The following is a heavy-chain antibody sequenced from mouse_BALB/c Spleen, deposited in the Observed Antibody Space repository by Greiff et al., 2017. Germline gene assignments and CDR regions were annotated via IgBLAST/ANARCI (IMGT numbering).Heavy chain of an antibody. CDR1: GFTFSSFG. D-gene: IGHD2-2*01. J-gene: IGHJ4*01. V-gene: IGHV5-17*02. CDR3: ARWLGAMDD. Sequence: EVKLMESGGGLVQPGGSRKLSCAASGFTFSSFGMHWVRQAPEKGLEWVAYISSGSSTIYYADTVKGRFTISRDNPKNTLFLQMTSLRSEDTAMYDCARWLGAMDDWGQGTSVTVSS. CDR2: ISSGSSTI.